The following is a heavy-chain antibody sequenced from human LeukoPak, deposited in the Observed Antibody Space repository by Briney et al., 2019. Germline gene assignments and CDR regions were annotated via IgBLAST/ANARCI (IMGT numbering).Heavy chain of an antibody. D-gene: IGHD2-8*01. CDR3: ARDHCTNGVCYKASNAFDI. CDR1: GFTFDDYG. CDR2: INWNGGST. Sequence: GGSLRLSCAASGFTFDDYGMSWVRQAPGKGLEWVSGINWNGGSTGYADSVKGRFTISRDNAKNSLYLQMNSLRAEDTALYHCARDHCTNGVCYKASNAFDIWGQGTMVTVSS. V-gene: IGHV3-20*01. J-gene: IGHJ3*02.